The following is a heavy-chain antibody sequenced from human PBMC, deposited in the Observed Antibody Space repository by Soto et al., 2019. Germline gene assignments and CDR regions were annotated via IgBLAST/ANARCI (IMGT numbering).Heavy chain of an antibody. CDR3: ARLDCSDTTCPIFDS. J-gene: IGHJ4*02. CDR2: IYNSGST. Sequence: SETLSLTCTVSGGSVSSGSYYWSWIRQPPGKELEWIGSIYNSGSTNYNPSLKGRVTISVDTPKNQLSLNLSSVTATDTAVYFCARLDCSDTTCPIFDSWGQGALVTVSS. V-gene: IGHV4-61*01. CDR1: GGSVSSGSYY. D-gene: IGHD2-15*01.